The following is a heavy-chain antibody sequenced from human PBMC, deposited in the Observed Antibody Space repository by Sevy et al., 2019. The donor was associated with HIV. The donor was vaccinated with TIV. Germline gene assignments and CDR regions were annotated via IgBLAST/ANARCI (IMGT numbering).Heavy chain of an antibody. CDR2: INESGIT. CDR1: DGSFSGYY. Sequence: SETLSLTCAVHDGSFSGYYWNWIRQLPGKGLEWIGEINESGITYYNPSLKSRVAISVDTSKKQFSLKLNSVTAADTALYFWARSPPCVVVPGAPSWFDPWGQGTLVTVSS. CDR3: ARSPPCVVVPGAPSWFDP. J-gene: IGHJ5*02. V-gene: IGHV4-34*01. D-gene: IGHD2-2*01.